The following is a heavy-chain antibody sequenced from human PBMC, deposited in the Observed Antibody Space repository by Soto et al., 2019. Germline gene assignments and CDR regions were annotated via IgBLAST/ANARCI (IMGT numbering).Heavy chain of an antibody. CDR2: IYWDDDK. D-gene: IGHD3-3*01. Sequence: QITLNESGPTQVKPRQTLTLTCTFSGFSLTTSGVGVGWIRQSPGKAPECLALIYWDDDKRYSPSLKSRLTITKDPSKNQVVLTMADLDPADTATYYCAHRVLRTVFGLVTTTAIYFDFWGQGTPVAVSS. CDR1: GFSLTTSGVG. J-gene: IGHJ4*02. V-gene: IGHV2-5*02. CDR3: AHRVLRTVFGLVTTTAIYFDF.